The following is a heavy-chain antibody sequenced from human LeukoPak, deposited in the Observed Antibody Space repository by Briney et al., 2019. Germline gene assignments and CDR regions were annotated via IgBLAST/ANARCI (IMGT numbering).Heavy chain of an antibody. CDR3: ARGADSSGYYSIFYFDY. Sequence: SGTLSLTCTVSGGSISSYYWNWIRQPPGKGLEWIGYIYYSGSTNYNPSLKSRVTISVDTSKNQFSPKLSSVTAADTAVYYCARGADSSGYYSIFYFDYWGQGTLVTVSS. J-gene: IGHJ4*02. CDR2: IYYSGST. D-gene: IGHD3-22*01. CDR1: GGSISSYY. V-gene: IGHV4-59*01.